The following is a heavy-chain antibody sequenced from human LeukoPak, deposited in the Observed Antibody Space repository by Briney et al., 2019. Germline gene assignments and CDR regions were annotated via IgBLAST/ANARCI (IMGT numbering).Heavy chain of an antibody. J-gene: IGHJ5*02. CDR2: IGSDSTYI. CDR1: GFTFSSYS. Sequence: GGSLRLSCGASGFTFSSYSMNWVRRAPGKGLEWVSSIGSDSTYINYADSVQGRFTISRDNAKNSLYLQMNSLRAEDTAVYYCARDSTMVTTGGWFDPWGQGSLVTVSS. D-gene: IGHD4-17*01. V-gene: IGHV3-21*01. CDR3: ARDSTMVTTGGWFDP.